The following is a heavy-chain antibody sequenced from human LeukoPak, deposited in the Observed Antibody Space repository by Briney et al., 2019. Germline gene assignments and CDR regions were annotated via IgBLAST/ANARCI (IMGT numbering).Heavy chain of an antibody. CDR1: GCTFTSDG. CDR3: ARDILEEEDGYNWDNWGSGSFDY. Sequence: AAGKVSCKAAGCTFTSDGISWVRQAPGQGREWMGCVSAYNGNTNYAQKLQGRVTMTTDTSTSTAYMEVRSMRSDDTAVYYCARDILEEEDGYNWDNWGSGSFDYWGQGTLVTVSS. CDR2: VSAYNGNT. J-gene: IGHJ4*02. D-gene: IGHD5-24*01. V-gene: IGHV1-18*01.